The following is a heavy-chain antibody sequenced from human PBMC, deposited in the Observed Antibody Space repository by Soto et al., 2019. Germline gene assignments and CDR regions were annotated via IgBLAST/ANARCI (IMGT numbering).Heavy chain of an antibody. CDR2: IYHSGST. J-gene: IGHJ6*02. Sequence: SETLSLTCAVSGGSISSSNWWSWVRQPPGKGLEWIGEIYHSGSTNYNPSLKSRVTISVDKSKNQFSLKLSSVTAADTAVYYCARDLGYYDFWSGPNYYYYGMDVWGQGTTVTVSS. CDR1: GGSISSSNW. V-gene: IGHV4-4*02. D-gene: IGHD3-3*01. CDR3: ARDLGYYDFWSGPNYYYYGMDV.